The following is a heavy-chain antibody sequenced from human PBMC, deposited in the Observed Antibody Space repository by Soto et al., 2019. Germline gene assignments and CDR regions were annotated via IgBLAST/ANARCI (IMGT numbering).Heavy chain of an antibody. CDR3: QLRDNMDV. CDR1: GLTFSGSS. V-gene: IGHV3-73*01. Sequence: EGQLVGSGGGLVRPGGSLKVSCTVSGLTFSGSSRHWVRHSSGRGLEWVGRMRSGAKNFATEYGASMKGRFIISRDDSKNTAYLEMNSLTADDTAVYYCQLRDNMDVWGKGTTV. J-gene: IGHJ6*04. CDR2: MRSGAKNFAT.